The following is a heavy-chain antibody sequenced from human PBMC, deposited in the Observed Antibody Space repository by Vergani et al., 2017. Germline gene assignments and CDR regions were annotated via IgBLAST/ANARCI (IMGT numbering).Heavy chain of an antibody. Sequence: QVRLQESGPGLVKPSETLSLTCSVSGGSMSGYYWSWIRQPPGKELEWIGYMYHSGSTNYNPSLETRVTISGDTSKNQFSLKLSSVTAADTAVYYCAANYYDSSGYYRDAFDIWGQGTMVTVSS. CDR1: GGSMSGYY. CDR2: MYHSGST. D-gene: IGHD3-22*01. CDR3: AANYYDSSGYYRDAFDI. J-gene: IGHJ3*02. V-gene: IGHV4-59*08.